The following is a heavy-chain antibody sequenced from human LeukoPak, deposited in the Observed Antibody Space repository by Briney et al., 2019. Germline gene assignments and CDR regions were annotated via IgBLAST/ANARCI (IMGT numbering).Heavy chain of an antibody. CDR3: ASAPSEIGGYYPEYFRH. CDR1: GFTFSSYW. D-gene: IGHD3-22*01. J-gene: IGHJ1*01. Sequence: GGSLRLSCAASGFTFSSYWMHWVRQAPGKGLVWVSRIKSDGSTRYADSVKGRFTISRDNAKNTVSLQMTSLRAEDTGVYYCASAPSEIGGYYPEYFRHWGQGTLVTVSP. CDR2: IKSDGST. V-gene: IGHV3-74*01.